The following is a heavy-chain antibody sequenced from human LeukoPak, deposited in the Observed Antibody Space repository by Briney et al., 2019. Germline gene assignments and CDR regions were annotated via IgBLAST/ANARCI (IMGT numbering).Heavy chain of an antibody. Sequence: GGSLRLSCAASGFTFSSYSMNWVRQAPGKGLEWVSSISSSSSYIYYADSVKGRFTISRDNAKSSLYLQMNSLRAEDTAVYYCARDSSRVALPFDYWGQGTLVTVSS. V-gene: IGHV3-21*01. CDR1: GFTFSSYS. J-gene: IGHJ4*02. CDR2: ISSSSSYI. CDR3: ARDSSRVALPFDY. D-gene: IGHD3-3*01.